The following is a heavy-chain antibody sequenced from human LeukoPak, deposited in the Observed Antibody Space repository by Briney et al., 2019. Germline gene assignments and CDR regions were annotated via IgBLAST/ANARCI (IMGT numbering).Heavy chain of an antibody. CDR1: GFTFSSYS. Sequence: GGSLRLSCAASGFTFSSYSMNWVRQAPGKGLEWASSISSSSSYIYYADSVKGRFTISRDNAKNSLYLQMNSLRAEDTAVYYCARDLKYYGSGGDQGYFDYWGQGTLVTVSS. J-gene: IGHJ4*02. CDR3: ARDLKYYGSGGDQGYFDY. CDR2: ISSSSSYI. D-gene: IGHD3-10*01. V-gene: IGHV3-21*01.